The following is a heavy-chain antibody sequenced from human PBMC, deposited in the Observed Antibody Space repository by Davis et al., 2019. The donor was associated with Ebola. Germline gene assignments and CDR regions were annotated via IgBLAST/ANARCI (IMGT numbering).Heavy chain of an antibody. D-gene: IGHD2-8*01. J-gene: IGHJ4*02. CDR2: IYAGDYDT. CDR3: ARQESLHGHIDY. V-gene: IGHV5-51*01. Sequence: QVSCKGSGYSFTSYWIAWVRQMPGKGLEWMGLIYAGDYDTRYSPSFDGQVTISVDRSITTAYLQWSSLKASDTAIYYCARQESLHGHIDYWGQGTLVTVSS. CDR1: GYSFTSYW.